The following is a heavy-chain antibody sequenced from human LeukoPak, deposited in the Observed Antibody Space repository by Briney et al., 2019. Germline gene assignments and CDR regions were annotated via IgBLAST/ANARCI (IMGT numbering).Heavy chain of an antibody. D-gene: IGHD6-13*01. CDR2: ISSSGSTI. CDR3: ARTRTNSSSWYSPLY. Sequence: GGSLRLSCAASGFIVSNNYMSWVRQAPGKGLEWVSYISSSGSTIYYADSVKGRFTISRDNAKNSLYLQMNSLRAEDTAVYYCARTRTNSSSWYSPLYWGQGTLVTVSS. V-gene: IGHV3-11*01. J-gene: IGHJ4*02. CDR1: GFIVSNNY.